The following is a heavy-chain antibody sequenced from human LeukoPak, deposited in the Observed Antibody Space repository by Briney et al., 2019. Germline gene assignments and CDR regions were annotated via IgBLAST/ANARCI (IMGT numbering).Heavy chain of an antibody. CDR3: ASDGGPFDH. V-gene: IGHV3-7*04. J-gene: IGHJ4*02. CDR2: IKRDGSEK. D-gene: IGHD2-15*01. CDR1: GFTFSSYW. Sequence: GGSLRLSCAASGFTFSSYWMSWVRQAPGKGLEWVANIKRDGSEKHYVDSVKGRFTISRDDAKKSVYLQMNSLRVEDTAVYYCASDGGPFDHWGQGTLVTVSS.